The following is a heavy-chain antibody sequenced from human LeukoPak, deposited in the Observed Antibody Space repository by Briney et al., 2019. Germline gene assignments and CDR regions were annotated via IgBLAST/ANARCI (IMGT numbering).Heavy chain of an antibody. D-gene: IGHD1-26*01. CDR2: IDDRGNV. CDR3: ARKWVHNTLDI. J-gene: IGHJ3*02. Sequence: PSETLSLTCAVYGDSFSGYFWSWIRQSPGKGLEWFGEIDDRGNVFYNPSLKRRVTISADTSKNQFSLKVTSVTAADTAVYYCARKWVHNTLDIWGQGTMVTASS. CDR1: GDSFSGYF. V-gene: IGHV4-34*01.